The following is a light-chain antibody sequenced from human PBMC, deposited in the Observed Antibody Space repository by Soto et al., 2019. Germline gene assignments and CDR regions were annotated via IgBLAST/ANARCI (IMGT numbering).Light chain of an antibody. CDR1: QSVRSN. CDR3: QQYNNWPPGT. V-gene: IGKV3-15*01. CDR2: AAS. Sequence: EIVMTHSPATLSVSPGERATLSSSASQSVRSNLAWYHQRPGQAPRLLIYAASARATGIPARFSGSGSGTEFTLTISGLQSEDFAVYYCQQYNNWPPGTFGQGTKVDIK. J-gene: IGKJ1*01.